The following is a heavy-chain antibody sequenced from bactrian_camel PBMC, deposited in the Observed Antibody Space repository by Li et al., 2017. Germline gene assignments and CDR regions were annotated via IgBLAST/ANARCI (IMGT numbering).Heavy chain of an antibody. CDR3: AADVGSMSGNCQPNY. CDR2: IDTRSGGT. V-gene: IGHV3S40*01. Sequence: VQLVESGGGSVQAGGSLRLSCAASEDTYSRNNIGWLRQAPGKEREGVAVIDTRSGGTLYADSVKGRSTISQDKAKNTVYLQMNNLKPEDTAMYYCAADVGSMSGNCQPNYWGQGTQVTVS. J-gene: IGHJ4*01. CDR1: EDTYSRNN. D-gene: IGHD8*01.